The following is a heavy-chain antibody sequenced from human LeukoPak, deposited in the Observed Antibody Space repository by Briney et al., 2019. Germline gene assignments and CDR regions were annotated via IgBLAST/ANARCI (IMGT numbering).Heavy chain of an antibody. V-gene: IGHV1-18*01. D-gene: IGHD3-9*01. Sequence: ASVKVSCKASGYTFTSYGISWVRQAPGQGLEWMGWISAYNGSTNYAQKLQGRVTMTTDTSTSTAYMELRSLRSDDTAVYYCARNNILTGGGAFDIWGQGTMVTVSS. CDR2: ISAYNGST. J-gene: IGHJ3*02. CDR3: ARNNILTGGGAFDI. CDR1: GYTFTSYG.